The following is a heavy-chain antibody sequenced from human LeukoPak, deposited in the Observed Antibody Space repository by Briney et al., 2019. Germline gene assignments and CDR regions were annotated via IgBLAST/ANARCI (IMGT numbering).Heavy chain of an antibody. CDR2: IIPILGIA. D-gene: IGHD3-10*01. J-gene: IGHJ4*02. CDR3: AREPRVTMVRGVTIFDY. Sequence: SLKVSCKASGGTFSSYAISWVRQAPGQGLEWMGRIIPILGIAAYAQKFQGRVTITADKSTSTAYMELSSLRSEDTAVYYCAREPRVTMVRGVTIFDYWGQGTLVTISS. CDR1: GGTFSSYA. V-gene: IGHV1-69*04.